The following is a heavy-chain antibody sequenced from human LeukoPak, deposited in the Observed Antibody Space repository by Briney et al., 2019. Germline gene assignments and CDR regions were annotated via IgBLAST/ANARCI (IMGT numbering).Heavy chain of an antibody. V-gene: IGHV3-48*01. J-gene: IGHJ4*02. CDR2: ISSSSSTI. Sequence: PGGSLRLSCAASRFTFSSYGMHWVRQAPGKGLEWVSYISSSSSTIYYADSVKGRFTISRDNSKNTLYLQMNSLRAEDTAVYYCAKDREQLAPGYFDYWGQGTLVTVSS. CDR1: RFTFSSYG. D-gene: IGHD6-13*01. CDR3: AKDREQLAPGYFDY.